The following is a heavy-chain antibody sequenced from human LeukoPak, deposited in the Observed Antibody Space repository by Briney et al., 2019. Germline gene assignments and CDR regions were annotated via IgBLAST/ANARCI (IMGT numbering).Heavy chain of an antibody. Sequence: SETLSVTCAVYGGSFSGYYWSWIRQPPGKGLEWIGSIYYSGSTYYNPSLKSRVTISVDTSKNQFSLKLSSVTAADTAVYYCARHLTISPFDYWGQGTLVTVSS. CDR1: GGSFSGYY. D-gene: IGHD3-3*01. J-gene: IGHJ4*02. CDR2: IYYSGST. CDR3: ARHLTISPFDY. V-gene: IGHV4-34*01.